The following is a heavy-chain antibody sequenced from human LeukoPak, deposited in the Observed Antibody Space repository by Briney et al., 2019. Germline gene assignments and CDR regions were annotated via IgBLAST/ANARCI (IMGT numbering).Heavy chain of an antibody. V-gene: IGHV1-2*06. CDR2: INPNSGGT. CDR1: GYTFTDYY. Sequence: ASVKVSCKASGYTFTDYYMHWVRQAPGQGLEWMGRINPNSGGTNYAQKFQGRVTMTRDTSASTVYMELSSLRSEDTAVYYCARDIDRVFNWFDPWGQGTLVTVSS. D-gene: IGHD6-13*01. J-gene: IGHJ5*02. CDR3: ARDIDRVFNWFDP.